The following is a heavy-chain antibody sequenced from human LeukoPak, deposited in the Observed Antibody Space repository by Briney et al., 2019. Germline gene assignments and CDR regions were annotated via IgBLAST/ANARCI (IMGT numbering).Heavy chain of an antibody. D-gene: IGHD6-6*01. CDR2: INPNSGGT. J-gene: IGHJ4*02. Sequence: AAVKVSCKASGYTFTGYYMHWVRQAPGQGLEWMGWINPNSGGTNYAQKFQGRVTMTRDTSISTAYMELSRLRSDDTAVYYCAREPSSSGYFDYWGQGTLVTVSS. CDR3: AREPSSSGYFDY. V-gene: IGHV1-2*02. CDR1: GYTFTGYY.